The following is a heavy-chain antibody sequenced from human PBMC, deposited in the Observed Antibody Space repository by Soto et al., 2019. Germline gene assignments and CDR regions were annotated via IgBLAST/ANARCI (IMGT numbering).Heavy chain of an antibody. CDR3: AAGGGFIIGHMVWFDP. CDR1: GGSVSDYS. CDR2: INHRGSI. J-gene: IGHJ5*02. V-gene: IGHV4-34*01. D-gene: IGHD2-8*01. Sequence: SETLSLTCGVYGGSVSDYSWNWIRQTPGKGLEWIGEINHRGSINYNPSLKSRITISVDTSRNQFSLRLKSVTAADTAIYYCAAGGGFIIGHMVWFDPWGQGTLVTVSS.